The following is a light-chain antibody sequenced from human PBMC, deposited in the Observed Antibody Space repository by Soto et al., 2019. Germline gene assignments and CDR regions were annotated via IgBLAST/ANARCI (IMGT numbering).Light chain of an antibody. CDR1: QSVSTA. Sequence: EVVLTQSPVTLSLSPGDRAALSCRASQSVSTAVAWYQQKPGQAPRLLIYDASDRATGVPARFSGSGSGTDFTLTISSLEPEDFAVYFCHQRGKRPPTFGQGTKLDI. CDR2: DAS. CDR3: HQRGKRPPT. V-gene: IGKV3-11*01. J-gene: IGKJ2*01.